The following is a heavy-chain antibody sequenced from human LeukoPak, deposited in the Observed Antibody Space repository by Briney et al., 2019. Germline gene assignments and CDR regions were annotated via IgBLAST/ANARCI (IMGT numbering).Heavy chain of an antibody. D-gene: IGHD5-18*01. CDR1: GGSISSSSFY. CDR2: IYYSGNT. V-gene: IGHV4-39*07. CDR3: ATLDTAMGYYFDY. Sequence: SETLSLTCTVSGGSISSSSFYWGWIRQPPGKGLEWIGTIYYSGNTNYNPSLKSRVTISVDTSKNQFSLKLSSVTAADTAVYYCATLDTAMGYYFDYWGQGTLVTVSS. J-gene: IGHJ4*02.